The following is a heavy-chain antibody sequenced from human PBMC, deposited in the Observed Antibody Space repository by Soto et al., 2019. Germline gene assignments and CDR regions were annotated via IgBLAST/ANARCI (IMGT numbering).Heavy chain of an antibody. CDR1: GFTFADYA. Sequence: VQLVESGGGLVQPGRSLRLSCTASGFTFADYAMSWVRQAPGKGLEWVGFIRSEAYGGTTEYAASVKGRFTISRADSKTIAYLRMNSLKTEDTAVYYCTRSIFGGAVAGTYFDSWGQGTLVTVSS. V-gene: IGHV3-49*04. D-gene: IGHD6-19*01. J-gene: IGHJ4*02. CDR3: TRSIFGGAVAGTYFDS. CDR2: IRSEAYGGTT.